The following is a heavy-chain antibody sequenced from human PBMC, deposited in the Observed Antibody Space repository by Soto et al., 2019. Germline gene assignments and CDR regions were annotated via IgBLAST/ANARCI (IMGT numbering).Heavy chain of an antibody. CDR3: ARSSGGNFGIIIEGTNWFAP. J-gene: IGHJ5*02. CDR1: GYTFTNYY. V-gene: IGHV1-46*01. CDR2: IHYSGATP. D-gene: IGHD1-26*01. Sequence: ASVKVSCKASGYTFTNYYMHWVRQAPGQGLEWMGVIHYSGATPTYAQKFQGRVTMARDTSTSTVYVELSSLRSEDTAVYYCARSSGGNFGIIIEGTNWFAPWGQGTLVTVSS.